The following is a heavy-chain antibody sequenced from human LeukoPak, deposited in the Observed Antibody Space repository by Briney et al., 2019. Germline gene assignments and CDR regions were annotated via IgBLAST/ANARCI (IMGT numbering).Heavy chain of an antibody. CDR3: ARSGYSSGWYVGSFDY. D-gene: IGHD6-19*01. Sequence: GESLKISCKGSGYRFNNYWIAWVRQMPGKGLEWMGIIYPGDSDTRYSPSFQGQVTISADKSISTAYLQWSSLKASDTAMYYCARSGYSSGWYVGSFDYWGRGTLVTVSS. J-gene: IGHJ4*02. CDR2: IYPGDSDT. CDR1: GYRFNNYW. V-gene: IGHV5-51*01.